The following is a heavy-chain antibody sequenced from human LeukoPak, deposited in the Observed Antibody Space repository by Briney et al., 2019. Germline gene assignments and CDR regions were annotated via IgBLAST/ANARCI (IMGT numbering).Heavy chain of an antibody. Sequence: ASVKVSCKASGYTFTSYGITWVRQAPGQGLEWMGWISVYNGNTNYAQKLQGRVTMTTDTSMTTAYMELRSLRSDDTAVYYCARGVSGYDLDAFDIWGQGTMVTVSS. J-gene: IGHJ3*02. CDR1: GYTFTSYG. CDR2: ISVYNGNT. CDR3: ARGVSGYDLDAFDI. V-gene: IGHV1-18*01. D-gene: IGHD5-12*01.